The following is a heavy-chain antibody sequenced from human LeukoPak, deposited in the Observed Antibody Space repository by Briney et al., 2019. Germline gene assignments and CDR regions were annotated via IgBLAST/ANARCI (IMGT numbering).Heavy chain of an antibody. CDR3: ASYYGEDY. D-gene: IGHD4-17*01. V-gene: IGHV3-21*01. CDR1: GFTFSTYS. CDR2: ISSSSSYI. Sequence: PGGSLRLSCAASGFTFSTYSINWVRQAPGKGLEWVSSISSSSSYIYYADSVKGRFTISRDNSKNTLYLQMNSLRAEDTAVYYCASYYGEDYWGQGTLVTVSS. J-gene: IGHJ4*02.